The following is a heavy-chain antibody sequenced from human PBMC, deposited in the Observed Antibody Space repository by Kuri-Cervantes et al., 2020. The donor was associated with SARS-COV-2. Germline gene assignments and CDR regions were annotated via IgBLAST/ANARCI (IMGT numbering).Heavy chain of an antibody. CDR3: ANLPAAINNYYYYYMDV. V-gene: IGHV3-23*01. D-gene: IGHD2-2*02. Sequence: GGSLRLSCAASGLTFSSYAMSWVRQAPGKGLEWVSAISGSGGSTYYADSVKGRFTISRDNSKNTLYLQMNSLRAEDTAVYYCANLPAAINNYYYYYMDVWGKGTTVTVSS. CDR1: GLTFSSYA. J-gene: IGHJ6*03. CDR2: ISGSGGST.